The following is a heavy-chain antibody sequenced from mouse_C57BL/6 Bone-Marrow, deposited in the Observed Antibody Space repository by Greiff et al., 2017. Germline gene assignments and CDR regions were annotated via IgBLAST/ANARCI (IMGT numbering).Heavy chain of an antibody. CDR2: IDPSDSYT. V-gene: IGHV1-50*01. Sequence: QVQLQQSGAELVKPGASVKLSCKASGYTFTSYWMQWVKQRPGQGLEWIGEIDPSDSYTNYNQKFKGKATLTVDTSSSTAYMQLSSLTSEDSAVYYCARNPLPYWGQGTRVTVSA. CDR3: ARNPLPY. CDR1: GYTFTSYW. D-gene: IGHD6-1*01. J-gene: IGHJ3*01.